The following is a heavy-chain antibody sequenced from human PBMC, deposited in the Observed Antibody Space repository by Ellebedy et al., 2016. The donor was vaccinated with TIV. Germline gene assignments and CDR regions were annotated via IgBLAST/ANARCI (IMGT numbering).Heavy chain of an antibody. Sequence: GESLKISXAATGFTFSSYAMSWVRQAPGNGLEWVSAIHGSGGSTYYADSVKGRFTISGDNSKNTLYLQMNSLRAEDTAVYHCAKDLYGDRGGALDYWGQGALVTVSS. CDR1: GFTFSSYA. D-gene: IGHD4-17*01. J-gene: IGHJ4*02. CDR3: AKDLYGDRGGALDY. V-gene: IGHV3-23*01. CDR2: IHGSGGST.